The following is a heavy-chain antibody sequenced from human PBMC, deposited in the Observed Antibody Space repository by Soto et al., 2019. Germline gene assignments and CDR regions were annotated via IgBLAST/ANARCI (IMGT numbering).Heavy chain of an antibody. Sequence: EVQLVKSGGGLVKPGGSLRLSCAASGFTFSTYSMNWVRQALGKGLEWVSSISSSSSYIYYADSVKGRFTISRDNAKNSLYLQMNSLRAEDTAVYYCARYDSSGYYWPYYYYGMDVWGQGTTVTVSS. V-gene: IGHV3-21*01. CDR1: GFTFSTYS. J-gene: IGHJ6*02. D-gene: IGHD3-22*01. CDR2: ISSSSSYI. CDR3: ARYDSSGYYWPYYYYGMDV.